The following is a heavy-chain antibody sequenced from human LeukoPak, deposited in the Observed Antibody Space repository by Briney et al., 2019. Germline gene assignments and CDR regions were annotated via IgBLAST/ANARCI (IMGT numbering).Heavy chain of an antibody. CDR3: AKDRQDVVVTAIRFDS. V-gene: IGHV3-23*01. CDR1: GFTFSSYA. Sequence: GGSLRLSCTASGFTFSSYAMTWVRQAPGKALEWVSSISGSGAKTYYADSVKDRITVSRDNSKNTLYLQMDSLRAGDTALYYCAKDRQDVVVTAIRFDSWGQGTLVTVSS. J-gene: IGHJ4*02. D-gene: IGHD2-21*02. CDR2: ISGSGAKT.